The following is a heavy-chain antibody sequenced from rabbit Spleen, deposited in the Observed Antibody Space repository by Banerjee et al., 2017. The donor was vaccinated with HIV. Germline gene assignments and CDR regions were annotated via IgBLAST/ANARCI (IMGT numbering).Heavy chain of an antibody. J-gene: IGHJ4*01. D-gene: IGHD8-1*01. CDR1: GFSFSTTYV. CDR3: SADDGSGSYTDGCFNL. V-gene: IGHV1S45*01. CDR2: IDTGSGST. Sequence: QELLEAAGGRLVHAGAFLTLTCTAAGFSFSTTYVMCWRREAPGKGLEWIACIDTGSGSTYYAGWAEKRFSITNNSSSTVVLLMTSMTVAEAAAYFCSADDGSGSYTDGCFNLWGPGTLVTVS.